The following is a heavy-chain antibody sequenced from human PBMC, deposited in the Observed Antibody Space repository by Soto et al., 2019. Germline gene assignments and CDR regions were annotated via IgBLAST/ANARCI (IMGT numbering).Heavy chain of an antibody. CDR2: IFLSGTF. J-gene: IGHJ6*02. Sequence: QVRLKESGPGLVKPPRTLSLTCAVSVGSVVSSSCWSWVRQAPGKGLEWIGEIFLSGTFNFNPSLASRVSGTGVKSTKQFGLNLNSVTAAGRAVYDCVTSVPAATWAYNGMDMLGQGTTDTVS. CDR1: VGSVVSSSC. V-gene: IGHV4-4*03. CDR3: VTSVPAATWAYNGMDM. D-gene: IGHD2-15*01.